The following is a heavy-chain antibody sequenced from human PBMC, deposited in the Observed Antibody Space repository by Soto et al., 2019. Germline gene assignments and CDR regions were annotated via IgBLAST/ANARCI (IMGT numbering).Heavy chain of an antibody. Sequence: SETLSLTCTVSGGSISSGGYYWSWIRQHPGKGLEWIGYIYYSGSTYYNPSLKSRVTISVDTSKNQFSLKLSSVTAADTAVYYCARSRRLHSNGMDVWGQGTTVTVSS. CDR2: IYYSGST. CDR3: ARSRRLHSNGMDV. J-gene: IGHJ6*02. V-gene: IGHV4-31*03. CDR1: GGSISSGGYY. D-gene: IGHD6-25*01.